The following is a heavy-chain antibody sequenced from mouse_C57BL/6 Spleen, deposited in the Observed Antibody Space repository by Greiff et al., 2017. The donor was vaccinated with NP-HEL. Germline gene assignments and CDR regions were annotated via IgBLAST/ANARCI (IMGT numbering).Heavy chain of an antibody. CDR3: ARREYGSSAWFAY. J-gene: IGHJ3*01. CDR1: GYTFTDYY. Sequence: VQLQQSGPELVKPGASVKISCKASGYTFTDYYINWVKQRPGQGLEWIGWIFPGSGSTYYNEKFKGKATLTVDKSSSTAYMLLSSLTSEDSAVYFCARREYGSSAWFAYWGQGTLVTVSA. V-gene: IGHV1-75*01. D-gene: IGHD1-1*01. CDR2: IFPGSGST.